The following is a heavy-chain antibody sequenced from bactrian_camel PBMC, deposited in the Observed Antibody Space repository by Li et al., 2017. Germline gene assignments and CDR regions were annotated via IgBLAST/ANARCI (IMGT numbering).Heavy chain of an antibody. J-gene: IGHJ4*01. CDR1: GFTFSAYW. Sequence: VQLVESGGGLVQPGGSLRLSCAASGFTFSAYWMYWFRQAPGKGLGWVSTINTGGGTTYYADSLKGRFAISRDNAENAVYLQMNSLRPDDTAMYYCATGAVTWVPGDYKPLGQGTQVTVS. D-gene: IGHD4*01. V-gene: IGHV3S1*01. CDR2: INTGGGTT.